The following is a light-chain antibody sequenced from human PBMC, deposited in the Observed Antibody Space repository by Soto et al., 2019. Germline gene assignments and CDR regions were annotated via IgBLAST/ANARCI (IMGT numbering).Light chain of an antibody. V-gene: IGKV3-11*01. CDR3: QQRSNWPT. Sequence: EIVLTQSPATLSLSPGERATLSCRASHSVSSYLAWYQQKPGQAPRLLIYDTSKRATGIPARFSGSGSGTGFTFTLTISSLQPADFAVYYCQQRSNWPTFGGGTKVQIK. J-gene: IGKJ4*01. CDR1: HSVSSY. CDR2: DTS.